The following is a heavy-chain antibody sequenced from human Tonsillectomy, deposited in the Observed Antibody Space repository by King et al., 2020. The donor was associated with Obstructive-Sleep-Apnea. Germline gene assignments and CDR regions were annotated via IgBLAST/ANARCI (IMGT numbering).Heavy chain of an antibody. D-gene: IGHD4-17*01. CDR2: ISYDGSNK. CDR3: ARDVSGDLYNYYYGMDV. V-gene: IGHV3-30*04. Sequence: VQLVESGGGVVQPGRSLRLSCAASGFTLRSYVMHWVRQALGKGLEWVAVISYDGSNKYQADSVKGRFTISRDNSKNTLYLQINSLRTEDTAVYYCARDVSGDLYNYYYGMDVWGQGTTVTVSS. CDR1: GFTLRSYV. J-gene: IGHJ6*02.